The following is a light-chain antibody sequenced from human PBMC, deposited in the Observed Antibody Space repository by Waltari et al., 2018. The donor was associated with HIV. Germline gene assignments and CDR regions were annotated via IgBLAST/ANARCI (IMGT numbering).Light chain of an antibody. CDR3: CSYAGSYTYV. J-gene: IGLJ1*01. Sequence: QSALPQPRSVSGSPGQSVTISCTGTSSDVGGYNYVSWYQQHPGKAPIVRIYDVSKRPSGVPDRFSGSKSGNTASLTISGLQAEDEADYYCCSYAGSYTYVFGTGTKVTVL. CDR2: DVS. V-gene: IGLV2-11*01. CDR1: SSDVGGYNY.